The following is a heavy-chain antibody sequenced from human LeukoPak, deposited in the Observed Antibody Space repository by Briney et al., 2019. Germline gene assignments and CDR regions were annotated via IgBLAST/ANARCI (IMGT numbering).Heavy chain of an antibody. Sequence: PSETLSLTCTVSGGSISSYYWSWIQQPPGKGLEWIGYIYYSGSTNYNPSLKSRVTISVDTSKNQFSLKLSSVTAADTAVYYCAADSKYYDYVWGSYRHYYYMDVWGKGTTVTVSS. V-gene: IGHV4-59*01. CDR1: GGSISSYY. D-gene: IGHD3-16*02. J-gene: IGHJ6*03. CDR3: AADSKYYDYVWGSYRHYYYMDV. CDR2: IYYSGST.